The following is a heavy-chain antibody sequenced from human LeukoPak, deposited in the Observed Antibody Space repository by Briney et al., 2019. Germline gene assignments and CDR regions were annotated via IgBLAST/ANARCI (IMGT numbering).Heavy chain of an antibody. CDR1: GGSISSGSYY. V-gene: IGHV4-61*02. D-gene: IGHD6-13*01. CDR3: ARETQELHTSSWGLYDSYYYMDV. J-gene: IGHJ6*03. CDR2: ISTSGRT. Sequence: SQTLSLACTVSGGSISSGSYYWTWIRQPAGKGLEWVGRISTSGRTKYNPSLQSRVTISLDTSKNHFSLRVNSVTAADTAVYYCARETQELHTSSWGLYDSYYYMDVWGKGAAVTVSS.